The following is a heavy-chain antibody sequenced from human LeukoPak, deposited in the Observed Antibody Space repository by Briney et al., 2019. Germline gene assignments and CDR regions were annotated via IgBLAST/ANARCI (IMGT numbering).Heavy chain of an antibody. V-gene: IGHV3-53*01. J-gene: IGHJ4*02. CDR3: AKGGNSEYSSSSY. Sequence: RPGGSLRLSCAVSGFTVSSNYMSWVRQAPGKGLEWVSTLYSGGRTTYYADSVKGRFTISRDNSKNTLYLQMNSLRAEDTAVYYCAKGGNSEYSSSSYWGQGTLVTVSS. CDR1: GFTVSSNY. D-gene: IGHD6-6*01. CDR2: LYSGGRT.